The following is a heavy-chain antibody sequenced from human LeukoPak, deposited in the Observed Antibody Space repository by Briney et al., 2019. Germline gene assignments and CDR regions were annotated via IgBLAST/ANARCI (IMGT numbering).Heavy chain of an antibody. CDR3: ARNGEGYDDRFDS. J-gene: IGHJ4*02. CDR1: GFTFSSYS. Sequence: PGESLRLSCAASGFTFSSYSMNWVRQAPGKGLEWVSSISSSSSYIYYADSVKGRFTISRDNAKKSLSVEMNSLRAEDTAVYYCARNGEGYDDRFDSWGQGTLVTVSS. CDR2: ISSSSSYI. V-gene: IGHV3-21*01. D-gene: IGHD5-12*01.